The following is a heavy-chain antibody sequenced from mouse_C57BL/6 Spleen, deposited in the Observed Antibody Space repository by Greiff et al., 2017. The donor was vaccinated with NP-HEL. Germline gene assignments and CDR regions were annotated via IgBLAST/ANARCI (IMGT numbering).Heavy chain of an antibody. V-gene: IGHV8-12*01. Sequence: QVTLKESGPGRLQSSQTLSLTCSFAGFSLSTSGMGVSWIRQPSGKGLEWLAHIYWDDDKRYNPSLKSRLTSSKDTSRNQVFLKITSVDTADTATYYCARRAYSNYEDYAMDYWGQGASVTVSS. CDR2: IYWDDDK. D-gene: IGHD2-5*01. J-gene: IGHJ4*01. CDR1: GFSLSTSGMG. CDR3: ARRAYSNYEDYAMDY.